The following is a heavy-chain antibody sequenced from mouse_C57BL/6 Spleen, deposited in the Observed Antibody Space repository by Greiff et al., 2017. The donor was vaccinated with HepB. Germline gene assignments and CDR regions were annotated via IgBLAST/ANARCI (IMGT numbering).Heavy chain of an antibody. CDR1: GFSLTSYG. J-gene: IGHJ4*01. CDR2: IWSDGST. V-gene: IGHV2-6-1*01. Sequence: QVQLKESGPGLVAPSQSLSITCTVSGFSLTSYGVHWVRQPPGKGLEWLVVIWSDGSTTYNSALKSRLSISKDNSKSQVFLKMNSLQTDDTAMYYCARHVFYDYDGDYAMDYWGQGTSVTVSS. CDR3: ARHVFYDYDGDYAMDY. D-gene: IGHD2-4*01.